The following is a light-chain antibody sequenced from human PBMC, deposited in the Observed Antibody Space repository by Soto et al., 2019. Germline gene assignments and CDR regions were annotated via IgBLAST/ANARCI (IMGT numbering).Light chain of an antibody. Sequence: EVVVTQSPATLSVSPGERVTLSCRASQSVDSDVAWFQHKPGQAPRLLIYGASTRAAGIPGRFSGSGYETDFTFTISSLEPEDSATYFCQQYNTWVRRTFGQGTKLEIK. V-gene: IGKV3-15*01. CDR1: QSVDSD. CDR2: GAS. CDR3: QQYNTWVRRT. J-gene: IGKJ2*01.